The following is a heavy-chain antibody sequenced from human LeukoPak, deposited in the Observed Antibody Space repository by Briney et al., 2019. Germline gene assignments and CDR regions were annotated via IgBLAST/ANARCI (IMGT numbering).Heavy chain of an antibody. CDR3: ARSSSTNEAGHYYGMDV. CDR2: INHSGST. D-gene: IGHD6-13*01. CDR1: GGSFSGYY. V-gene: IGHV4-34*01. J-gene: IGHJ6*01. Sequence: SETLSLTCAVYGGSFSGYYWSWIRQPPGKGLEWIGEINHSGSTNYNPSLKGRVTISVDTSKNQFSLKLSSVSAADTAVYYCARSSSTNEAGHYYGMDVWGQGTTVTVSS.